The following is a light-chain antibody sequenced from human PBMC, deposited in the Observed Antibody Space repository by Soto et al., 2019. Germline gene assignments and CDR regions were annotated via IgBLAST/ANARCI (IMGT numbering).Light chain of an antibody. CDR1: QSVSSY. J-gene: IGKJ2*01. CDR2: DAS. CDR3: QQRSNWYT. V-gene: IGKV3-11*01. Sequence: EIVLTQSPATLSLSPGERATLSCRASQSVSSYLAWYQQKPGQAPRLLIYDASNRATGIPDRFSGSGSGTDFTLTISSLEPEDCAVYYCQQRSNWYTFGQGTKLEIK.